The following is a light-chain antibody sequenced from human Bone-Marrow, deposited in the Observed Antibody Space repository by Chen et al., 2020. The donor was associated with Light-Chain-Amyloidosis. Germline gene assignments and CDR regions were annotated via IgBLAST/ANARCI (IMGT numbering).Light chain of an antibody. Sequence: QSVLTQPPSASGTPGQRVTISCSGSSSNLGSNTVNWYQQLPGTAPKLLIYSNNQRPSGVPDRFSGSKSGTSASLAISGLQSEDEADYCCAAWDDSLNGWVFGGGTKLTVL. CDR2: SNN. V-gene: IGLV1-44*01. J-gene: IGLJ3*02. CDR1: SSNLGSNT. CDR3: AAWDDSLNGWV.